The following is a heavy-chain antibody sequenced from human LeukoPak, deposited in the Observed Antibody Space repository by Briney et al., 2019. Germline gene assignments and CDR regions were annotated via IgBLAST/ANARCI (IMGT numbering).Heavy chain of an antibody. CDR1: GYTLTELS. J-gene: IGHJ4*02. Sequence: ASVNVSCQVSGYTLTELSMHWVRQAPGKGLEWMGGFDPEVGETIYAQKFQGRVTMTEDTSTDTAYMELSSLRSEDTAVYYCATDEGSSWPFDYWGQGTLVTVSS. V-gene: IGHV1-24*01. CDR2: FDPEVGET. CDR3: ATDEGSSWPFDY. D-gene: IGHD6-13*01.